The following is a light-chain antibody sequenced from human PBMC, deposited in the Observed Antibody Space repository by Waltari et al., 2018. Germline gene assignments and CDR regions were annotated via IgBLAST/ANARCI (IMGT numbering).Light chain of an antibody. CDR1: QSVLFSSNNNNY. J-gene: IGKJ2*01. Sequence: DIVMTQSPDSLAVSLGERATINCKSSQSVLFSSNNNNYLAWYQLKPGQRPKLLLYWASIRPSGVPDRFSGSGSATDFTLTISSLQAEDVAVYFCLQYYSRPYTFGQGTKLELK. V-gene: IGKV4-1*01. CDR2: WAS. CDR3: LQYYSRPYT.